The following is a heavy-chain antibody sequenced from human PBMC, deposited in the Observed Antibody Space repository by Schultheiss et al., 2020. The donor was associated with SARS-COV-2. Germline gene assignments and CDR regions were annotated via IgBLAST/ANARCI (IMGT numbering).Heavy chain of an antibody. CDR3: ARRSGGYCSGGSCHYYGMDV. J-gene: IGHJ6*02. D-gene: IGHD2-15*01. V-gene: IGHV3-74*01. CDR2: INSDGSST. CDR1: GFTFSNAW. Sequence: GGSLRLSCAASGFTFSNAWMHWVRQAPGKGLVWVSRINSDGSSTSYADSVKGRFTISRDNAKNTLYLQMNSLRAEDTAVYYCARRSGGYCSGGSCHYYGMDVWGQGTTVTVSS.